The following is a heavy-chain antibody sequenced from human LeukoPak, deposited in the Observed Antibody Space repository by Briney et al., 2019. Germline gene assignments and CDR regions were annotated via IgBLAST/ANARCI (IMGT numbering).Heavy chain of an antibody. J-gene: IGHJ4*02. CDR2: IWYDGSNK. D-gene: IGHD4-17*01. V-gene: IGHV3-33*07. Sequence: GGSLRLSCVASGFTFSTSWMSWVRQAPGKGLEWVAVIWYDGSNKYYADSVKGRFTISRDNSKNTLYLQMNSLRAEDTAVYYCAREGSSTVTGFDYWGQGTLVTVSS. CDR1: GFTFSTSW. CDR3: AREGSSTVTGFDY.